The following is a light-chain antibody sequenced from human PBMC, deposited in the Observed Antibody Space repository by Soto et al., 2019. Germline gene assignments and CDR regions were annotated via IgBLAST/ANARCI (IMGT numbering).Light chain of an antibody. V-gene: IGKV3-20*01. CDR2: DVS. J-gene: IGKJ1*01. CDR3: QQYNSYIWT. Sequence: EIVLTQSPGTLSLSPGERATLSCRASQSVSSNYFAWYQQKPGQAPRLLIYDVSNRASGSPARFSGSGSETDFTLTISSLEPEDFATYYCQQYNSYIWTFGQGTKVDIK. CDR1: QSVSSNY.